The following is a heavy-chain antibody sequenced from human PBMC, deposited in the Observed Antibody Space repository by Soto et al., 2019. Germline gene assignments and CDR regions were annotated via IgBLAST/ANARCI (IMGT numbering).Heavy chain of an antibody. CDR3: ARESLRSWYYYSGMDV. CDR1: GDSVSSKSAA. J-gene: IGHJ6*02. V-gene: IGHV6-1*01. Sequence: PSQTLSLTCAISGDSVSSKSAASSWIRQSPSRGLEWLGRTYYKSKWYNDYVVSVKSRITIDADTSKNQFSLQLNSVTPEDTAVYYCARESLRSWYYYSGMDVWGQGTTVTVSS. CDR2: TYYKSKWYN.